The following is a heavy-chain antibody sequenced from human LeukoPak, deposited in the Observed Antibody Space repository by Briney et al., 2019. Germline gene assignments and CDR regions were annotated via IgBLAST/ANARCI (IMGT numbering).Heavy chain of an antibody. J-gene: IGHJ4*02. D-gene: IGHD6-6*01. CDR2: IYPGDSDT. CDR3: ARSGTIAIRRNYIDY. Sequence: GESLKISCKGSGYSFPTYWIGWVRQMPGKGLEWMGIIYPGDSDTRYSPSFEGEVTISADKSISTAYLQWSSLKASDTAMYYCARSGTIAIRRNYIDYWGQGTLVTISS. CDR1: GYSFPTYW. V-gene: IGHV5-51*01.